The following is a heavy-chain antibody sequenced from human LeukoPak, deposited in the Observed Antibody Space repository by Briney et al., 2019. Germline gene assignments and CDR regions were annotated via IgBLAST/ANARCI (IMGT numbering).Heavy chain of an antibody. CDR1: GFTFSDYY. Sequence: GGSLRLSCAASGFTFSDYYMSWIRQAPGKGLEWVSYISSSGSTIYYADSVKGRFTISRDNAKNSLYLQMNSLRAEDTAVYYCARGTVAPYCSSTSCSEPYYFDYWGQGTLVTVSS. J-gene: IGHJ4*02. V-gene: IGHV3-11*04. CDR3: ARGTVAPYCSSTSCSEPYYFDY. D-gene: IGHD2-2*01. CDR2: ISSSGSTI.